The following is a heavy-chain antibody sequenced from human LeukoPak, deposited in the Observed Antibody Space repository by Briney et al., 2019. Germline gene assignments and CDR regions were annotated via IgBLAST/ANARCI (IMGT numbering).Heavy chain of an antibody. V-gene: IGHV3-48*03. CDR3: AVAYCGDDCLGYYIDS. J-gene: IGHJ4*02. Sequence: PGGSLRLSCAASGFTFSSFEMKWVRQAPGKGLEWISYITSSGSTIYYADSVKGRFTISRDNAKNSLYLQMNSLRAEDTAVYYCAVAYCGDDCLGYYIDSWGQGTLVAVSS. D-gene: IGHD2-21*02. CDR2: ITSSGSTI. CDR1: GFTFSSFE.